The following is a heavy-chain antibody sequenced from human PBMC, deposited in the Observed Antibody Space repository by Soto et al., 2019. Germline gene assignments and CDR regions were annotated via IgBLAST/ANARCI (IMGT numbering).Heavy chain of an antibody. CDR2: IYYSGST. J-gene: IGHJ5*02. CDR1: GGSISSGGYY. CDR3: ARDRLPGIAAAGTRGSEPVYWFDP. D-gene: IGHD6-13*01. V-gene: IGHV4-31*03. Sequence: PSETLSLTCTVSGGSISSGGYYWSWIRQHPGKGLEWIGYIYYSGSTYYNPSLKSRVTISVDTSKNQFSLKLSSVTAADTAVYYCARDRLPGIAAAGTRGSEPVYWFDPWGQGTLVTVSS.